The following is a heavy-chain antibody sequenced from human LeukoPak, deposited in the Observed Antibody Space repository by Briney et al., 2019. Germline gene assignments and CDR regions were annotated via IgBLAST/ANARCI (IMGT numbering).Heavy chain of an antibody. CDR2: LNYRGNT. D-gene: IGHD3-16*01. J-gene: IGHJ3*02. Sequence: SETLSLTCTVSGGSITSSSYQWGWIRQSPGKGLEWFGTLNYRGNTYYNPSLRSRVTISVDRSKNQFSLRLTSVTAADTALYYCALWGGGAFDIWGQGTMVTVSS. CDR3: ALWGGGAFDI. V-gene: IGHV4-39*01. CDR1: GGSITSSSYQ.